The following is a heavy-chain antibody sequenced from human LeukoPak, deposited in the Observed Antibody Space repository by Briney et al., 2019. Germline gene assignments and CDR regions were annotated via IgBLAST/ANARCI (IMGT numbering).Heavy chain of an antibody. V-gene: IGHV1-18*01. D-gene: IGHD2-15*01. J-gene: IGHJ6*02. CDR2: ISAYNGNT. Sequence: GASVKVSCKASGGTFSSYAISWVRQAPGQGLEWMGWISAYNGNTNYAQKLQGRVTMTTDTSTSTAYMELRSLRSDDTAVYYCARDVRGIGYCSGGSCPAYYYYGMDVWGQGTTVTVSS. CDR3: ARDVRGIGYCSGGSCPAYYYYGMDV. CDR1: GGTFSSYA.